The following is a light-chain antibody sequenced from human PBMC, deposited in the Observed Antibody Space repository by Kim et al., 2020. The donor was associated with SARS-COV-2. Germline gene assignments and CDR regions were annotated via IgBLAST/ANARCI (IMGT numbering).Light chain of an antibody. CDR3: ATWDDSLDVWM. J-gene: IGLJ3*02. V-gene: IGLV1-44*01. CDR2: SDD. Sequence: QRVTISCSGRSSNLGSNTVNWYHHFPGTAPNVLIDSDDRRPSGVSDRVSCSKSGTSASLAISGLQSEDEADYYCATWDDSLDVWMFGGGTQLTVL. CDR1: SSNLGSNT.